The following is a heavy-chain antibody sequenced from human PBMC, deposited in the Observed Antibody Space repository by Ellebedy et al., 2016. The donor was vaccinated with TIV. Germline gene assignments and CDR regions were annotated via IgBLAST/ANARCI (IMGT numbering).Heavy chain of an antibody. J-gene: IGHJ5*02. Sequence: GSLRLXXTVSGGSVKYYNWNWIRQSPGKGLEWIGYAYSGGNTKYNPSLESRVTMSVDKSKNQYSLHLSSVTTADTAVYYCARGSSTYSSFDTWGQGTLVTVSS. V-gene: IGHV4-59*02. CDR2: AYSGGNT. CDR3: ARGSSTYSSFDT. D-gene: IGHD4-11*01. CDR1: GGSVKYYN.